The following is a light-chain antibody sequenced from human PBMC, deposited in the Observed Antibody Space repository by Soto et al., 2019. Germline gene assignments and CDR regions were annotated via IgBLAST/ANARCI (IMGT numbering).Light chain of an antibody. CDR1: QSISSW. J-gene: IGKJ2*01. V-gene: IGKV1-5*03. CDR2: KAS. CDR3: QQYNSYSYT. Sequence: DIQMTQSPSTLSASVGDRVTITCRASQSISSWLAWYQQKPGKAPKLLIYKASSLESGVPSRFSGSGSGTEFPLTISSLQPDDFATYCCQQYNSYSYTFGQGTKLEIK.